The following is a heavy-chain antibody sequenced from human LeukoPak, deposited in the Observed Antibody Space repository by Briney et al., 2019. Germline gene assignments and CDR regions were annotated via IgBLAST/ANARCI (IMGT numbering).Heavy chain of an antibody. J-gene: IGHJ4*02. Sequence: GGYLRLYCAASGFTFSRYWMSWVRQAPGKGLEWVANMKQDGSEKYYVDSVKDRFTISRDNAKNSLYLQMNSLRAEDTAVYYCAREGSDYGEYDYCGQGTLVTVSS. CDR2: MKQDGSEK. D-gene: IGHD4-17*01. CDR3: AREGSDYGEYDY. CDR1: GFTFSRYW. V-gene: IGHV3-7*03.